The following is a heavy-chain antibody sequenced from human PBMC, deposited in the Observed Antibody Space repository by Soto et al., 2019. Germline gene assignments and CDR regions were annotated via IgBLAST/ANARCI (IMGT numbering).Heavy chain of an antibody. J-gene: IGHJ4*01. CDR3: ARGEYYSATSGLYY. V-gene: IGHV3-48*01. Sequence: GGSPRLSGAAAGFTFGGYSMNGFRQAPGKVLEWFSYISSSSSTIYYAYSVKGRFTISRDNAKKSMYMQMKSLRAEDTAVYYCARGEYYSATSGLYYWGQGTLLTVSS. CDR1: GFTFGGYS. CDR2: ISSSSSTI. D-gene: IGHD3-22*01.